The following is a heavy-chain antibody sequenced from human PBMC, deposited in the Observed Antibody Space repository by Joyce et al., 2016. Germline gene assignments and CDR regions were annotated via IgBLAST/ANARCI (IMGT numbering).Heavy chain of an antibody. Sequence: EVQLVQSGAEVKKPGESLKISCKGSGYSFRNSWIGWVGQMPGKGLEWMGISYLGVSDTRYRPSFRGQVTISADRSINAAYLQWSSLKASDTAMYYCAGRVTSNAFDLWGQGTMVTVSS. CDR1: GYSFRNSW. J-gene: IGHJ3*01. V-gene: IGHV5-51*01. CDR2: SYLGVSDT. D-gene: IGHD4-23*01. CDR3: AGRVTSNAFDL.